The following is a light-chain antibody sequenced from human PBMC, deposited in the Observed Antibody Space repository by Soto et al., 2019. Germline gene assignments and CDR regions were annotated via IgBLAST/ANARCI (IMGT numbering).Light chain of an antibody. V-gene: IGLV2-14*01. CDR3: SSYTSSSTLV. CDR2: DVS. Sequence: QSALTQPASVSGSPGQSITISCTGTSSDVGAYNYVSWYQQNRGKAPKLMIYDVSNRPSGVSNRFSGSKSGNTASLTISGLQAEDEADYYCSSYTSSSTLVFGGGTKLTVL. J-gene: IGLJ2*01. CDR1: SSDVGAYNY.